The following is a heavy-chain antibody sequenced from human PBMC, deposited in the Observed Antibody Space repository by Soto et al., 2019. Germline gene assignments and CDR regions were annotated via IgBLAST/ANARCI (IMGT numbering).Heavy chain of an antibody. D-gene: IGHD2-2*01. CDR1: GGTFSSYA. CDR2: IIPIFGTA. CDR3: ARVSYHLPTKAYFDY. V-gene: IGHV1-69*13. Sequence: GASVKVSCKASGGTFSSYAISWVRQAPGQGLEWMGGIIPIFGTANYAQKFQGRVTITADESTSTAYMELSSLRSEDTAVYYCARVSYHLPTKAYFDYWGQGTLVTVSS. J-gene: IGHJ4*02.